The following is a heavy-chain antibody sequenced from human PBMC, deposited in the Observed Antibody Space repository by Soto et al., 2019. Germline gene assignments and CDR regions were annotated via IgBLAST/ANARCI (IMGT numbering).Heavy chain of an antibody. CDR2: VYFDGTT. CDR3: ARHGSS. CDR1: CVSIINTSYY. J-gene: IGHJ5*02. V-gene: IGHV4-39*01. Sequence: LSLTCNVSCVSIINTSYYWGWIRQPPGKGLEWIGTVYFDGTTFYNPSLKSRLIISVDTSKNQFSLSLTSVTSADTAFYYCARHGSSWGQGTLVTVSS.